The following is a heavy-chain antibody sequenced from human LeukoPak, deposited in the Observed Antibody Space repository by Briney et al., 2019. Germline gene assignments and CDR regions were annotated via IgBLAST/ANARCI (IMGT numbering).Heavy chain of an antibody. Sequence: PSETLSLTCTVSGGSISSGGYYWSWIRQHPGKGLEWIGYIYYSGSTYYNPSLKSRVTISVDTSNNQFSLRLSSVTAADTAVYYCASLTVPAAFYYFDYWGQGTLVTVSS. D-gene: IGHD2-2*01. CDR2: IYYSGST. CDR1: GGSISSGGYY. J-gene: IGHJ4*02. V-gene: IGHV4-30-4*08. CDR3: ASLTVPAAFYYFDY.